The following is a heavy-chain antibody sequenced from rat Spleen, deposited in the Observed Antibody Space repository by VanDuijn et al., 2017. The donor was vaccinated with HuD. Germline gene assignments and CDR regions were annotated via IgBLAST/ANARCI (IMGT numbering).Heavy chain of an antibody. J-gene: IGHJ2*01. V-gene: IGHV5-7*01. CDR3: ARQDYVYYRY. CDR2: ISYDGSST. D-gene: IGHD1-6*01. CDR1: GFTLSNFP. Sequence: EVQLVESGGGLMQPGGSVKLSCAASGFTLSNFPMAWVRQAPTKGLEWVATISYDGSSTYYRDSVKGRFTISRDNAKSTLYLQMDSLRSEDTATYYCARQDYVYYRYWGQGVMVTVSS.